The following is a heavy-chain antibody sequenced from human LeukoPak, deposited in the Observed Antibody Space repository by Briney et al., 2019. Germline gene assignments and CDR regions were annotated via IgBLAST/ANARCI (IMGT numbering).Heavy chain of an antibody. CDR2: VYDSGST. D-gene: IGHD2-2*01. CDR3: ARVIGYCSSTSCSPAYYGMDV. CDR1: SGSVSSVSYY. V-gene: IGHV4-61*01. Sequence: PSETLSLTCTVSSGSVSSVSYYWNWIRQPPGKGLEWIGYVYDSGSTNYNPSLKSRVTISVDTSKNQFSLKLTSVTAADTATYYCARVIGYCSSTSCSPAYYGMDVWGQGTTVTVSS. J-gene: IGHJ6*02.